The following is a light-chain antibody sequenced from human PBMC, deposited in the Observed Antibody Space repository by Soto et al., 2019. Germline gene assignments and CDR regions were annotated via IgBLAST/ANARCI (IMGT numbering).Light chain of an antibody. CDR1: QDISNY. J-gene: IGKJ4*01. V-gene: IGKV1-33*01. CDR3: QQYENPLLT. Sequence: DIQMTQSPSSLSASVGDRVTITCQASQDISNYLNWYQQKPGKAPKLLIYDASNLETGVPSRFSGILSGTDFTFTISGLQPEDTETYYCQQYENPLLTFGGGTKVEIK. CDR2: DAS.